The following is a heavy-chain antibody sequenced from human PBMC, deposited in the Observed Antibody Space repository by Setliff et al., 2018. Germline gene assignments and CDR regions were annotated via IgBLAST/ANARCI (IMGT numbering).Heavy chain of an antibody. V-gene: IGHV1-18*01. CDR1: GYTFTSYG. D-gene: IGHD2-15*01. CDR3: ARERATIVVEPDQAFFHH. J-gene: IGHJ1*01. CDR2: ISGYNGYT. Sequence: ASVKVSCKSSGYTFTSYGVSWVRQAPGQGLEWMGWISGYNGYTVYAQKLQGRVTMTTDTSTNTAYMELRSLRSDDTAVYYCARERATIVVEPDQAFFHHWGQGTLVTVSS.